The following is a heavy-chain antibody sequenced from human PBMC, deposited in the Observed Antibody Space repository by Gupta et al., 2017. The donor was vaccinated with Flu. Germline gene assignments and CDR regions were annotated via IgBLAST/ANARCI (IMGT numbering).Heavy chain of an antibody. CDR3: ARGNRGYSGYDYWFDP. V-gene: IGHV3-33*01. CDR1: GFTFSSNG. J-gene: IGHJ5*02. CDR2: IWYDGMNK. Sequence: QVQLVESGGGVVQPGRSLRLSCAASGFTFSSNGMHGVRQAPGKGLGWVAVIWYDGMNKYYADSVKGRFTISRDNSKNTLYLQMNSLRAEDTAVYYCARGNRGYSGYDYWFDPWGQGTLVTVSS. D-gene: IGHD5-12*01.